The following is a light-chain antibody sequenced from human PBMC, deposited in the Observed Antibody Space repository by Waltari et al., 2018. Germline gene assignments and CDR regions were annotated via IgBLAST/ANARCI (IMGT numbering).Light chain of an antibody. J-gene: IGKJ4*01. CDR2: DAA. CDR3: QQRDNWPPFT. Sequence: EILLTQSPVTLSLSPGERATLSCRASQNVNRNLAWYQHKPGQAPRLLIYDAAIRATGIPPRFSGSGSRTDFTLTISSPEPEDFAVYFCQQRDNWPPFTFGGGTKVEIK. CDR1: QNVNRN. V-gene: IGKV3-11*01.